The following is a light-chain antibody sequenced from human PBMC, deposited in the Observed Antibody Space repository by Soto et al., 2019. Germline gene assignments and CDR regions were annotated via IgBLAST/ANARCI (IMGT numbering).Light chain of an antibody. CDR1: SSDVGGYNY. Sequence: QSALTQPPSASGSPGQSVTISCTGTSSDVGGYNYVSWYQQHPGKAPKLMIYEVSKRPSGVPDRFSGSKSGNTASLTVSGLQAEDEADYYCSSYAGSKNCYVFGTGTKVTV. CDR2: EVS. V-gene: IGLV2-8*01. J-gene: IGLJ1*01. CDR3: SSYAGSKNCYV.